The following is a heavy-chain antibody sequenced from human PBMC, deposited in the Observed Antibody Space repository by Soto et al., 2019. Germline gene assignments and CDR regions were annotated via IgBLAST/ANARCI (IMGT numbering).Heavy chain of an antibody. J-gene: IGHJ1*01. CDR1: GGSISSGGYY. CDR2: IYYSGSN. D-gene: IGHD3-22*01. Sequence: QVQLQESGPGLVKPSQTLSLTCTVSGGSISSGGYYWSWIRQHPGKGLEWSGYIYYSGSNHYNPSLKSRLTISVDTSKNQFSLKLSSVTAADTAVYYCASRYYYDSSGYPFQHWGQGTLVTVSS. V-gene: IGHV4-31*03. CDR3: ASRYYYDSSGYPFQH.